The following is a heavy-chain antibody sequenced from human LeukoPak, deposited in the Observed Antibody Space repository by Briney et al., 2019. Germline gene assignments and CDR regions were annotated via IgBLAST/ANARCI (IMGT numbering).Heavy chain of an antibody. Sequence: GGSLRLSCAASGFTVSSNYMSWVRQAPGKGLEWVSVIYSGGSTYYADSVKGRFTISRDNSKNTLYLQMNSLRAEDTAVYYCAREVIGSGSYYTGDYWRQGTLVTVSS. V-gene: IGHV3-53*01. CDR2: IYSGGST. J-gene: IGHJ4*02. CDR1: GFTVSSNY. CDR3: AREVIGSGSYYTGDY. D-gene: IGHD3-10*01.